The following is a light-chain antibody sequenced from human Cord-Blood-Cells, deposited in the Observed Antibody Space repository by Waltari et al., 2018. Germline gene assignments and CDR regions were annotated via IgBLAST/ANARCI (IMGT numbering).Light chain of an antibody. J-gene: IGKJ4*01. CDR2: AAS. CDR1: QSISSY. V-gene: IGKV1-39*01. CDR3: QQSYSTPLT. Sequence: DIQMTQCPSSLSASVGDRVPITCRASQSISSYLKWYQQKPEKAPKLMIYAASSLQSGVPSRFSVSGSGTDFTLTISSRQPEEFATYYCQQSYSTPLTFGRGTKVEIK.